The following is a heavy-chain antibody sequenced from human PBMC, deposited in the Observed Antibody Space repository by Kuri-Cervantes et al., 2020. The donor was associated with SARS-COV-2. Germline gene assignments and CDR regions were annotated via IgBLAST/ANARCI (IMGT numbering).Heavy chain of an antibody. Sequence: SLKISCAASGFTFSSYGMHWVRQAPGKGLEWVAVISYDGSNKYYADSVKGRFTISRDNSKNTLYLQMNSLRAEDTAVYYCAKDHRDGYNAEYFQHWGQASLVTVSS. J-gene: IGHJ1*01. CDR2: ISYDGSNK. D-gene: IGHD5-24*01. CDR1: GFTFSSYG. CDR3: AKDHRDGYNAEYFQH. V-gene: IGHV3-30*18.